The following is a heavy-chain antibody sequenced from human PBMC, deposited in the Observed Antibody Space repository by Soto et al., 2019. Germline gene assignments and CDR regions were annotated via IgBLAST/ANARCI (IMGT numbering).Heavy chain of an antibody. D-gene: IGHD5-12*01. CDR1: GYTFTDYG. J-gene: IGHJ3*02. CDR3: ARAKYRAYVYAFDM. CDR2: ISCYNSIT. V-gene: IGHV1-18*01. Sequence: QVQLLQSGAEVEKPGASVKVSCKASGYTFTDYGISWVRQAPGQGLEWMGWISCYNSITKYAQKVQGRVALTTDTSTSTTYMELKSLTSDDTAVYYCARAKYRAYVYAFDMWGQGTMVTGSS.